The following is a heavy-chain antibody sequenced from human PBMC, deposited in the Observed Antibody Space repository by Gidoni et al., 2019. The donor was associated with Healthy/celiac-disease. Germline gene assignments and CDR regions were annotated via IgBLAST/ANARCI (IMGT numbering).Heavy chain of an antibody. D-gene: IGHD3-3*01. V-gene: IGHV4-61*01. CDR2: IYYSGST. CDR1: GGSVSSGSYY. CDR3: ARGTRITIFGVVPQYGMDV. J-gene: IGHJ6*02. Sequence: QVQLQESGPGLVKPSETLSLTCTVSGGSVSSGSYYWSWIRQPPGKGLEWIGYIYYSGSTNYNPSLKSRVTISVDTSKNQFSLKLSSVTAADTAVYYCARGTRITIFGVVPQYGMDVWGQGTTVTVSS.